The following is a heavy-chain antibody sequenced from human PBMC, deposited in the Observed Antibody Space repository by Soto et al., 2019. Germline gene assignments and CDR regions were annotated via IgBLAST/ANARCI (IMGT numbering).Heavy chain of an antibody. CDR3: ARGVLTNYYYYYMDG. CDR1: GGSFSGYY. Sequence: PSETLSLTCAVYGGSFSGYYWSRIRQPPGKGLEWIGEINHSGSTNYNPSLKSRVTISVDTSKNQFSLKLSSVTAADTAVYYCARGVLTNYYYYYMDGWGKGTTVTVSS. J-gene: IGHJ6*03. CDR2: INHSGST. V-gene: IGHV4-34*01.